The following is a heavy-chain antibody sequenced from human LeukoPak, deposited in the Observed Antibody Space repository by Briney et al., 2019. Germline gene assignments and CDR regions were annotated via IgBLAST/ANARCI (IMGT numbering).Heavy chain of an antibody. Sequence: GGSLRLSCVDFTFAFSNNNMNWVRQAPGKGLEWLSFIDNRGHVIEYADSVKGRFTISRDNAKNSLFLQMTSLRNDDTAVYYCARGAGSSWFYRWGQGTLVTVSS. CDR2: IDNRGHVI. J-gene: IGHJ5*02. CDR3: ARGAGSSWFYR. V-gene: IGHV3-48*02. CDR1: TFAFSNNN. D-gene: IGHD4/OR15-4a*01.